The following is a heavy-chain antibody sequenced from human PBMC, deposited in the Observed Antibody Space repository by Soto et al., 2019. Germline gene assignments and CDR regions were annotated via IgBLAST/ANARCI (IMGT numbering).Heavy chain of an antibody. V-gene: IGHV4-31*03. CDR1: GGSISSGGYY. CDR2: IYYSGST. J-gene: IGHJ5*02. CDR3: ARDRGVDSSGPRGYNWFDP. Sequence: PSETLSLTCTVSGGSISSGGYYWSWIRQHPGKGLEWIGYIYYSGSTYYNPSLKSRVTISVDTSKNQFSLKLSSVTAADTAVYYCARDRGVDSSGPRGYNWFDPWGQGTLVTVSS. D-gene: IGHD6-19*01.